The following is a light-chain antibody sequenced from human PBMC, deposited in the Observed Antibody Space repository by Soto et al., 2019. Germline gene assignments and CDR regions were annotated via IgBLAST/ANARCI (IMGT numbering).Light chain of an antibody. CDR2: SND. V-gene: IGLV1-44*01. Sequence: QSVLTQPPSASGTPGQRVTISCSGSSSNIGRNTVNWYQQFPGTAPKLLIYSNDQRPSGVPDRFSASKSGTSASLAISALQSEDEADYYCAAWDDSLNGSVFGTGTKLTVL. CDR3: AAWDDSLNGSV. J-gene: IGLJ1*01. CDR1: SSNIGRNT.